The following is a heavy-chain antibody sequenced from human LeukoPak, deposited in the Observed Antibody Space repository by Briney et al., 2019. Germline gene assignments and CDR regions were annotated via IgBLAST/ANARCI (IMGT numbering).Heavy chain of an antibody. CDR3: ARGAWVAARPPLDY. V-gene: IGHV4-34*01. CDR2: INHSGST. Sequence: SETLSLTCAVYGGSFSGYYWSWIRQPPGKGLEWIGEINHSGSTNYNPALKSRVTISVDTYKNQFSLKLSSVTAADTAVYYCARGAWVAARPPLDYWGQGTLVTVSS. CDR1: GGSFSGYY. J-gene: IGHJ4*02. D-gene: IGHD6-6*01.